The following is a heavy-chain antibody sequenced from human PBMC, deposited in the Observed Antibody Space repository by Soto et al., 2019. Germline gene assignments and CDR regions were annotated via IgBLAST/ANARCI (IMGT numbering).Heavy chain of an antibody. CDR2: IYYSGST. V-gene: IGHV4-59*01. CDR3: ARDHGGFWSGYETANWFDP. Sequence: SETLSLTCTVSGGSISSYYWSWIRQPPGKGLEWIGYIYYSGSTNYNPSLKSRVTISVDTSKNQFSLKLSSVTAADTAVYYCARDHGGFWSGYETANWFDPWGQGTLVTVSS. D-gene: IGHD3-3*01. J-gene: IGHJ5*02. CDR1: GGSISSYY.